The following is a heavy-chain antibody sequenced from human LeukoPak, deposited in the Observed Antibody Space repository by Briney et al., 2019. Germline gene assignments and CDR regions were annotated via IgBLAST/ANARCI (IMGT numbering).Heavy chain of an antibody. V-gene: IGHV1-8*02. CDR1: GYTFTGYY. J-gene: IGHJ6*03. CDR2: MNPNSGNT. CDR3: ARGPGSPDRYMDV. D-gene: IGHD1-14*01. Sequence: ASVKVSCKASGYTFTGYYMQWVRQAPGQGLEWMGWMNPNSGNTGYAQKFQGRVTMTRNTSISTAYMELSSLRSEDTAIYYCARGPGSPDRYMDVWGKGTTVTVSS.